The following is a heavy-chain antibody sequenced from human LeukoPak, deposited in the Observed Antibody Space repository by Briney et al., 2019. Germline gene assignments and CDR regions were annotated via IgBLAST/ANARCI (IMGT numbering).Heavy chain of an antibody. CDR3: ARYLISYGSGSFFFDY. CDR2: INYSGDT. V-gene: IGHV4-39*01. J-gene: IGHJ4*02. Sequence: SETLSLTCTVSGGSVTSSNYYWVWIRQPPGKGLEWIATINYSGDTYFNPSLKSRVTISVDTSKNQFSLKLSSVAAADTAVYYCARYLISYGSGSFFFDYWGQGTLVTVSS. CDR1: GGSVTSSNYY. D-gene: IGHD3-10*01.